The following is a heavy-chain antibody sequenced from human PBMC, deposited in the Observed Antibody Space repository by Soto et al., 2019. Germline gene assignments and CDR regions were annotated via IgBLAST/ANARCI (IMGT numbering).Heavy chain of an antibody. J-gene: IGHJ4*02. Sequence: EVQLLESGGGLVQPGGSLRLSCAASGFTFSSYAMSWVRQAPGKGLEWVSGISGSGGGTSYADSVKGRFTISRDNSKNTLYLQRNSLRADDTAVYYGAREDSCGWKTFDYWGQGTLVTVSS. CDR3: AREDSCGWKTFDY. CDR1: GFTFSSYA. D-gene: IGHD6-19*01. CDR2: ISGSGGGT. V-gene: IGHV3-23*01.